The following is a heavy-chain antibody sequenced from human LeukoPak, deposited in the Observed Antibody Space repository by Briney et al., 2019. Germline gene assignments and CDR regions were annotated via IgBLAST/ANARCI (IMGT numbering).Heavy chain of an antibody. CDR2: IIPIFGTA. D-gene: IGHD1-26*01. J-gene: IGHJ6*03. Sequence: SVKVSCKASGGTFSSYAISWVRQAPGQGLEWMGGIIPIFGTANYAQKFQGRVTITTDESTSTAYMELGSLRSEDTAVYYCARGRGKVGATKLGYYYYYMDVWGEGTTVTVSS. CDR1: GGTFSSYA. CDR3: ARGRGKVGATKLGYYYYYMDV. V-gene: IGHV1-69*05.